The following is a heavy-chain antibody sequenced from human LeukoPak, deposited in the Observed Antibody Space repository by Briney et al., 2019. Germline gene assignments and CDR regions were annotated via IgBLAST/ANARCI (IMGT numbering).Heavy chain of an antibody. D-gene: IGHD3-10*01. J-gene: IGHJ4*02. V-gene: IGHV1-2*04. CDR2: INPNSGGT. CDR3: TRVSLIYGSGSYYQSPLAY. CDR1: GYTFTGYY. Sequence: ASVKVSCKASGYTFTGYYMHWVRQAPGQGLEWMGWINPNSGGTNYAQKFQGWVTMTRDTSISTAYMELNRLKSDDTAVYYCTRVSLIYGSGSYYQSPLAYWGQGTLVTVSS.